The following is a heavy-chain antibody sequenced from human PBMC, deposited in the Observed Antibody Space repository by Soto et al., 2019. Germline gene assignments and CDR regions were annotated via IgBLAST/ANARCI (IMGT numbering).Heavy chain of an antibody. V-gene: IGHV3-23*01. CDR1: GYTFSTFA. D-gene: IGHD1-20*01. Sequence: EIQLLESGGGLVQPGGSLTLSCVGSGYTFSTFAMSWFRQAPGRGLEWGAAIGGSGGGGAIYHADSVKGRFTISRDNSKYTLVLQMPTLRPEDTAIYYCSKNSSKYKTAYWFDSWGQGTVVTVSS. J-gene: IGHJ5*01. CDR2: IGGSGGGGAI. CDR3: SKNSSKYKTAYWFDS.